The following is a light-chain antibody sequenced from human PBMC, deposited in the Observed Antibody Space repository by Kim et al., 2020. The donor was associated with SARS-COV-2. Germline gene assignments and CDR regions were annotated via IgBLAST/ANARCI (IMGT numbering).Light chain of an antibody. CDR3: QQYNYWPRT. J-gene: IGKJ1*01. V-gene: IGKV3-15*01. CDR2: GAS. CDR1: QSVSRN. Sequence: EIVMTQSPATLSVSPGERATLSCRASQSVSRNLAWYQQKPGQAPRLLIYGASNRATGIPARFSGSGSGTEFTLTISSLQSEDFAVYYCQQYNYWPRTFGQGTKVDIK.